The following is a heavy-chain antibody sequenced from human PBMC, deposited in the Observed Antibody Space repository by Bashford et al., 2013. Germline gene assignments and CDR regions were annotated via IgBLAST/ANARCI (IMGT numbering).Heavy chain of an antibody. CDR3: ARGIAARRMTYYGVDV. Sequence: SETLSLTCAVYGGSFSGYYGSWIRQPPREGAWRWSWLKYNHSGSTNYNPSLKSRVTISVDTSKNQFSLKLDSVTAADTAVYYCARGIAARRMTYYGVDVWAEGPRSPSPQ. J-gene: IGHJ6*04. CDR1: GGSFSGYY. CDR2: YNHSGST. D-gene: IGHD6-6*01. V-gene: IGHV4-34*01.